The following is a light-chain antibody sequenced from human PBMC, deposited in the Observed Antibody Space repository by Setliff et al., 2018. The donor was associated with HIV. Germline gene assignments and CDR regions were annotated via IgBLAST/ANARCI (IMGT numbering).Light chain of an antibody. CDR3: SSFTSSGIEV. Sequence: QSALTQPASVSGSPGQSVTISCTGSSSDVGVNNFVSWYQQHPGKAPKVVIYAVNTRPSGVSNRFSGSKSGNTASLTISGLQTEDEADYYCSSFTSSGIEVFATGTKVTVL. J-gene: IGLJ1*01. CDR1: SSDVGVNNF. CDR2: AVN. V-gene: IGLV2-14*03.